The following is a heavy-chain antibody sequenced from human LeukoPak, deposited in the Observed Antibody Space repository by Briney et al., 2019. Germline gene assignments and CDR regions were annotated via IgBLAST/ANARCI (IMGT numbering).Heavy chain of an antibody. V-gene: IGHV3-23*01. CDR3: AKAKWDISYYGMDV. CDR1: GFTSSSYA. J-gene: IGHJ6*02. D-gene: IGHD1-26*01. Sequence: GGSLRLSCAASGFTSSSYAMAWVRQAPGKGLEWVSAISGSGGSTYYADSVKGRFTISRDNSKNTLFLQMNSLRAEDTAVYFCAKAKWDISYYGMDVWGQGTTVTVSS. CDR2: ISGSGGST.